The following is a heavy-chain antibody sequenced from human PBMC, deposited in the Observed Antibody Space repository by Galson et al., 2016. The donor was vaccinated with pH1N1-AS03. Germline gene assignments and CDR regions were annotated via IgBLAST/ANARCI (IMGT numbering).Heavy chain of an antibody. CDR1: GFSFSSYW. D-gene: IGHD6-13*01. J-gene: IGHJ4*02. Sequence: SLRLSCAASGFSFSSYWMTWVRLTPGKGLEWVANINQDGSAVHYVDSVKGRFTISRDNAKNSLSLQMDRLRDDDTAVYYCTRGGYSSTWYWVYWGQGTLVTVSS. V-gene: IGHV3-7*03. CDR3: TRGGYSSTWYWVY. CDR2: INQDGSAV.